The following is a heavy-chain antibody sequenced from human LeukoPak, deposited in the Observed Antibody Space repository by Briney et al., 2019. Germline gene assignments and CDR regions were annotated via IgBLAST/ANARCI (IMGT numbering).Heavy chain of an antibody. D-gene: IGHD3-10*01. CDR2: IRYDGSNK. J-gene: IGHJ6*03. CDR3: AKDTISRITMVRGVIYYYYMDV. V-gene: IGHV3-30*02. CDR1: GFTFSSYG. Sequence: PGGSLRLSCAASGFTFSSYGMHWVRQAPGKGLEWVAFIRYDGSNKYYADSVKGRFTISRDNSKNTLYLQMNSLRAEDTAVYYCAKDTISRITMVRGVIYYYYMDVWGKGTTVTVSS.